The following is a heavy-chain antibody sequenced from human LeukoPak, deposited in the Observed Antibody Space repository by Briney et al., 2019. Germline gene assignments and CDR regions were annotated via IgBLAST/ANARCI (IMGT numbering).Heavy chain of an antibody. CDR1: GGSISSSSYY. CDR2: IYYSGST. D-gene: IGHD1-26*01. CDR3: ASNAEGATYFDY. V-gene: IGHV4-39*07. Sequence: SETLSLTCTVSGGSISSSSYYWGWIRQPPGKGLEWIGSIYYSGSTYYNPSLKSRVTMSVDTSKNQFSLKLSSVTAADTAVYYCASNAEGATYFDYWGQGTLVTVSS. J-gene: IGHJ4*02.